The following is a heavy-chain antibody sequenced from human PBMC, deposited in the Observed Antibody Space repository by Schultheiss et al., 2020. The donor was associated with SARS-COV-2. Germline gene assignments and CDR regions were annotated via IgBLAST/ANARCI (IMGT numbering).Heavy chain of an antibody. J-gene: IGHJ6*03. V-gene: IGHV3-33*01. Sequence: GGSLRLSCAASGFTFSSYGMHWVRQAPGKGLEWVAVIWYDGSNKYYADSVKGRFTISRDNSKNTLYLQMNSLRAEDTAVYYCARDRTDYGMVATRYYYYYMDVWGKGTTVTVSS. CDR1: GFTFSSYG. D-gene: IGHD5-12*01. CDR3: ARDRTDYGMVATRYYYYYMDV. CDR2: IWYDGSNK.